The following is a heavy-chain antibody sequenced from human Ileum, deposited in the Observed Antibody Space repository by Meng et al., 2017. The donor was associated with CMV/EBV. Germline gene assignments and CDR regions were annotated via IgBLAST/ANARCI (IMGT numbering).Heavy chain of an antibody. V-gene: IGHV3-21*01. CDR1: GFTFNTYT. D-gene: IGHD2-15*01. CDR3: ARDLGDIVYDYYGMDV. Sequence: GESLKISCAASGFTFNTYTMNWVRQAPGKGLEWVSSITTSSSYIFYADPVKGRFTTSRHNAKNSLYLQMNSLRADDTAVYYCARDLGDIVYDYYGMDVWGQGTTV. J-gene: IGHJ6*02. CDR2: ITTSSSYI.